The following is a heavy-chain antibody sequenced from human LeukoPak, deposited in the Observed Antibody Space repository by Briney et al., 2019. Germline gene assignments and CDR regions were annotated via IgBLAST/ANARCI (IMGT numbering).Heavy chain of an antibody. CDR1: GFTVSSNY. CDR2: IYSGGST. CDR3: IYGYTLDF. Sequence: GGSLRLSCAASGFTVSSNYMNWVRHAPGKGLDWVSVIYSGGSTNYADSVKGRFTISRDNSKNTLYLQMNSLRAEDPAVYYCIYGYTLDFWGQGTLVTVSS. V-gene: IGHV3-53*01. J-gene: IGHJ4*02. D-gene: IGHD5-18*01.